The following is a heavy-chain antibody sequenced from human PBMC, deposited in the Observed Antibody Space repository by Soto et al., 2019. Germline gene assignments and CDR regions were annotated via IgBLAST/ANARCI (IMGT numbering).Heavy chain of an antibody. J-gene: IGHJ3*02. CDR3: ASPGTIAAAGRRDAFDI. D-gene: IGHD6-13*01. CDR1: GVSISSGY. Sequence: SETLSLTCSVSGVSISSGYCTWIRQSPGKGLEWIGSIYYSGSTYYNPSLKSRVTISVDTSKNQFSLKLSSVTAADTAVYYCASPGTIAAAGRRDAFDIWGQGTMVTVSS. CDR2: IYYSGST. V-gene: IGHV4-59*05.